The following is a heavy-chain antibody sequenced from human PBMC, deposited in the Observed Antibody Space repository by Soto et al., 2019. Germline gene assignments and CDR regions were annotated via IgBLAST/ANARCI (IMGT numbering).Heavy chain of an antibody. CDR1: GFTFRSYA. V-gene: IGHV3-23*01. J-gene: IGHJ6*03. D-gene: IGHD5-12*01. Sequence: EVQLLESGGGLVQPGGSLRLSCAASGFTFRSYAMNWVRQAPGKVLEWVSAISGSGGSTYYAASVKGRFTISRDDSKSTLFLQMNRMRAEDTAFYYCARDSEAAYSGYDSSYYYYMDVWGKGTKVSVSS. CDR3: ARDSEAAYSGYDSSYYYYMDV. CDR2: ISGSGGST.